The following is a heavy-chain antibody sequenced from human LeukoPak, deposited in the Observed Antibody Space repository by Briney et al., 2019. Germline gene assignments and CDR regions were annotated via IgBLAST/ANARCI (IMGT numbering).Heavy chain of an antibody. J-gene: IGHJ4*02. V-gene: IGHV1-2*02. Sequence: ASVKVSCKASGYTFTSYGISWVRQAPGQGLEWMGWINPNSGGTNYAQKFQGRVTMTRATSISTAYMELSRLRSDDTAVYYCAPPRMSYGDWEIFDYWGQGTLVTVSS. CDR1: GYTFTSYG. D-gene: IGHD4-17*01. CDR3: APPRMSYGDWEIFDY. CDR2: INPNSGGT.